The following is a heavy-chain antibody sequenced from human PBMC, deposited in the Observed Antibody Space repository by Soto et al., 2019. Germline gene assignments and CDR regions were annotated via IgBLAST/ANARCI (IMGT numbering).Heavy chain of an antibody. Sequence: GGSLRLSCAASGFTFSSYAMSWVRQAPGKGLEWVSAISGSGGSTYYADSVKGRFTISRDNSKNTLYLQMNSLRAEDTAVYYCAKDKQRGYSGYEIYYYYYYGMDVWGQGTTVTVSS. CDR3: AKDKQRGYSGYEIYYYYYYGMDV. J-gene: IGHJ6*02. D-gene: IGHD5-12*01. CDR1: GFTFSSYA. V-gene: IGHV3-23*01. CDR2: ISGSGGST.